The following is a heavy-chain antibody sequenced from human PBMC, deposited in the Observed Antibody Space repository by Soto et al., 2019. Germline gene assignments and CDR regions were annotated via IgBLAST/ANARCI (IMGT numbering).Heavy chain of an antibody. Sequence: SETLSLTCTVSGGSIRSSSYYWGWIRQPPGKGLEWIGSMCYSGSTYYNPSLKSRVTISVDTSKNQFSLKLSSVTAADTAVYYCARHPPDIVVVPATIDFDYWGQGTLVTVSS. CDR1: GGSIRSSSYY. J-gene: IGHJ4*02. CDR2: MCYSGST. V-gene: IGHV4-39*01. CDR3: ARHPPDIVVVPATIDFDY. D-gene: IGHD2-2*01.